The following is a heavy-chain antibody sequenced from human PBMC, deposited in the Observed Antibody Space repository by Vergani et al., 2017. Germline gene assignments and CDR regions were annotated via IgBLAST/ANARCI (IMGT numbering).Heavy chain of an antibody. CDR3: ARDQFPYTVTTLGDY. Sequence: QVQLVQSGAEVKKPGASVKVSCKASGYTFTSYGIRWVRQAPGQGLEWMGWISAYNGNTNYAQKLQGRVTMTTDTSTSTAYMELRSLRSDDTAVYYCARDQFPYTVTTLGDYWSQGTLVTVSS. CDR2: ISAYNGNT. V-gene: IGHV1-18*04. D-gene: IGHD4-11*01. J-gene: IGHJ4*02. CDR1: GYTFTSYG.